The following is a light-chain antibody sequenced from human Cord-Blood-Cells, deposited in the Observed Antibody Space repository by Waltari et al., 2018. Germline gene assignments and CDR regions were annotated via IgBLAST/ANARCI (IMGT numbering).Light chain of an antibody. V-gene: IGLV2-14*01. CDR3: SSYTSSSTWG. Sequence: QSALTQPASVSGSPGQSITIPCTGTSSDVGGYNYVSWYQPHPGKAPNLIIYDVSKRPSGVSNRFSGSKAGNTASLTISGLQAVDEPDYYCSSYTSSSTWGFGGGTKLTVL. CDR1: SSDVGGYNY. CDR2: DVS. J-gene: IGLJ3*02.